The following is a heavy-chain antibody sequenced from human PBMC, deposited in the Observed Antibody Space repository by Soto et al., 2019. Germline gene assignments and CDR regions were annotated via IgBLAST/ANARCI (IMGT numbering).Heavy chain of an antibody. CDR2: ISYDGSNK. J-gene: IGHJ5*02. CDR1: GFTFSSYG. Sequence: QVQLVESGGGVVQPGRSLRLSCAASGFTFSSYGMHWVRQAPGKGLEWVAVISYDGSNKYYADSVKGRFTISRDNSKNTLYLKMNSLGAEDTAVYYCAKGGRIIVVVPAAIDNCSAPWGQGPLVTVPS. V-gene: IGHV3-30*18. D-gene: IGHD2-2*01. CDR3: AKGGRIIVVVPAAIDNCSAP.